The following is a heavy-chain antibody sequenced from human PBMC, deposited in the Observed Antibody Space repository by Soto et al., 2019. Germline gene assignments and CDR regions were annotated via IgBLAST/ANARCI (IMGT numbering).Heavy chain of an antibody. CDR2: IIPMFGAA. D-gene: IGHD3-16*01. CDR3: ARERRALGGMDV. Sequence: QVQLVQSGAEVKKPGSSVKVSCKASGDTSSSHAISWVRQAPGQGLEWMGGIIPMFGAADYAQKFQGRVTITADESTSTAYMEVSSLRSEDTAVYYCARERRALGGMDVWGQGTTVTVSS. J-gene: IGHJ6*02. CDR1: GDTSSSHA. V-gene: IGHV1-69*12.